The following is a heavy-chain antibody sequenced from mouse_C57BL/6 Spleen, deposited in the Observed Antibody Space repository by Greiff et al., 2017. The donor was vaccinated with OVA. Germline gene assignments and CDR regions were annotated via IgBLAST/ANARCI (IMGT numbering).Heavy chain of an antibody. J-gene: IGHJ4*01. CDR3: ARGTSPIVTTRGMDY. Sequence: QVQLQQPGAELVKPGASVKLSCKASGYTFTSYWITWVKQRPGQGLEWIGDIYPGSGSTNYNEKFKSKATLTVDTSSSTAYMQLSSLTSEDSAVYYCARGTSPIVTTRGMDYWGQGTSVTVSS. V-gene: IGHV1-55*01. CDR2: IYPGSGST. CDR1: GYTFTSYW. D-gene: IGHD2-5*01.